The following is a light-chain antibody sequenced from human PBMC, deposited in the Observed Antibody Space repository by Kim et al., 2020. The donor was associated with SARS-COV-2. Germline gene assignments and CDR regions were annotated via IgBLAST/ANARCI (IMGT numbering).Light chain of an antibody. CDR2: DTT. V-gene: IGLV7-46*01. CDR1: TGTVTSGHF. CDR3: LLAYNGAPVV. J-gene: IGLJ2*01. Sequence: QAVVTQEPSLTVSPRGTVTLTCGSSTGTVTSGHFPYWIQQKPGQAPRTLIYDTTTKHSWTPDRFSGSLLGGKAALTLSGAQPEDEGDYYCLLAYNGAPVVFGGGTQLTVL.